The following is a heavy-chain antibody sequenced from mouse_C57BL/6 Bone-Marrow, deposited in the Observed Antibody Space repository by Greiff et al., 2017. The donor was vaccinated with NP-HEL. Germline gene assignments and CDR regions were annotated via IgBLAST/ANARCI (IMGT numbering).Heavy chain of an antibody. CDR1: GYTFTDYY. J-gene: IGHJ2*01. V-gene: IGHV1-76*01. CDR2: IYPGSGNT. CDR3: ARPDYGSPFDY. D-gene: IGHD1-1*01. Sequence: QVQLKESGAELVRPGASVKLSCKASGYTFTDYYINWVKQRPGQGLEWIARIYPGSGNTYYNEKFKGKATLTAEKSSSTAYMQLSSLTSEDSAVYFCARPDYGSPFDYWGQGTTLTVSS.